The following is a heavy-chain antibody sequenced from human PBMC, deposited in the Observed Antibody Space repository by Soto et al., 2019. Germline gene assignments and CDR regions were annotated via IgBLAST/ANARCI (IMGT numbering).Heavy chain of an antibody. V-gene: IGHV4-59*01. J-gene: IGHJ4*02. CDR2: IYYSGST. CDR1: GGSIGSYY. CDR3: ARYYYDSSGYYSAYYFDY. Sequence: SETLSLTCTVSGGSIGSYYWSWIRQPPGKGLEWIGYIYYSGSTNYNPSLKSRVTISVDTSKNQFSLKLSSVTAADTAVYYCARYYYDSSGYYSAYYFDYWGQGTLVTVSS. D-gene: IGHD3-22*01.